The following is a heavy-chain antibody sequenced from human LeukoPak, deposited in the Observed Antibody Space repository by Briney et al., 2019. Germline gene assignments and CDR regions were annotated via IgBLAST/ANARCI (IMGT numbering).Heavy chain of an antibody. J-gene: IGHJ4*02. CDR2: ISGSGGST. V-gene: IGHV3-23*01. CDR1: GFTFSSYA. Sequence: GGSLRLSCAASGFTFSSYAMSWVCQAPGKGLEWVSAISGSGGSTYYADSVKGRFTISRDNSKNTLYLQMNSLRAEDTAVYYCAKGPYDYVWGSYRYSREYYFDYWGQGTLVTVSS. CDR3: AKGPYDYVWGSYRYSREYYFDY. D-gene: IGHD3-16*02.